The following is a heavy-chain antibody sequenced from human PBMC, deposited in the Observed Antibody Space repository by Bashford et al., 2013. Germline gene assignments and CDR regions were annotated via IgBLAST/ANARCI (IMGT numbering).Heavy chain of an antibody. CDR2: IDGPTPNT. J-gene: IGHJ4*02. Sequence: VRQAPGKGLEWVSTIDGPTPNTHYVDSVKGRVTVSRDNSKNTLYLQMNSLRAEDTAVYYCARANLYSSGWSTGNFDYWGQGTLVTVSS. CDR3: ARANLYSSGWSTGNFDY. D-gene: IGHD6-19*01. V-gene: IGHV3-23*01.